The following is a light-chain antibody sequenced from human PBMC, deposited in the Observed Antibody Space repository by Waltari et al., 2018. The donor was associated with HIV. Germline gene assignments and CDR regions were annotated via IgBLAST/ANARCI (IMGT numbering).Light chain of an antibody. V-gene: IGLV1-47*01. CDR1: SSHIGSNY. Sequence: QSVLTQPPSASGTPGQRVTISCSGASSHIGSNYVYWYQELPGTAPKLLIYRTDQRPSGVPDRFSGSKSGTSASLAISGLRSEDEADYYCAAWDDSLSALFGGGTKLTVL. CDR2: RTD. CDR3: AAWDDSLSAL. J-gene: IGLJ2*01.